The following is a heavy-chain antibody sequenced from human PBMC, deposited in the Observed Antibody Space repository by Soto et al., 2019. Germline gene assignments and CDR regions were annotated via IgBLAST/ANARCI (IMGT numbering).Heavy chain of an antibody. CDR3: ARVGAYTYGYSYYYPMDI. CDR1: GYSFTTYW. V-gene: IGHV5-51*01. D-gene: IGHD5-18*01. CDR2: IYADDSDT. Sequence: LGESLKISCKASGYSFTTYWIGWVRQMPGKGLEWMGIIYADDSDTRYSPSFQGQVTISADKSISTAFLQWSSLKASDTAIYYCARVGAYTYGYSYYYPMDIWGQGTTVTVSS. J-gene: IGHJ6*02.